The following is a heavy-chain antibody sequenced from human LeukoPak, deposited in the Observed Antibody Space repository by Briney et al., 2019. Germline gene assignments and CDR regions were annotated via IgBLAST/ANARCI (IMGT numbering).Heavy chain of an antibody. J-gene: IGHJ4*02. Sequence: ASVKVSCKASGYTFTGYYMHWVRQAPGQGLEWMGWINPNSGGTNYAQKFQGRVTMTRDTSISTAYMELSRPRSDDTAVYYCARDYSSPFVPGDYWGQGTLVTVSS. CDR2: INPNSGGT. CDR3: ARDYSSPFVPGDY. V-gene: IGHV1-2*02. CDR1: GYTFTGYY. D-gene: IGHD6-13*01.